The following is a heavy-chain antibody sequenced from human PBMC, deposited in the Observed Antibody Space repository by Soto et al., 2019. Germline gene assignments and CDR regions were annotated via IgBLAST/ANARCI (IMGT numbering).Heavy chain of an antibody. D-gene: IGHD2-2*01. Sequence: GASVKVSCKASGYTFTSYGISWVRQAPGQGLEWMGWISAYNGNTNYAQKLQGRVTMTTDTSTSTAYMELRSLRSDDTAVYYCARRTQLFTGDYYFDYWGQETLVTVSS. V-gene: IGHV1-18*01. CDR3: ARRTQLFTGDYYFDY. CDR2: ISAYNGNT. J-gene: IGHJ4*02. CDR1: GYTFTSYG.